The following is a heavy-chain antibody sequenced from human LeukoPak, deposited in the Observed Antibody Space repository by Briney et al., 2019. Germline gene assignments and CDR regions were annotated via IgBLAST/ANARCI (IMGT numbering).Heavy chain of an antibody. CDR3: AREMSDAVTWGWYFDL. Sequence: PGGSLRLSCAASGFTFSSSDMHWVRQAPGQGLEWVSAIGTGDDTYYPDSEKGRFTISRENAKNSLYLQMNSLRAGDTAVYYCAREMSDAVTWGWYFDLWGRGTLVTVSS. CDR2: IGTGDDT. V-gene: IGHV3-13*01. D-gene: IGHD4-17*01. CDR1: GFTFSSSD. J-gene: IGHJ2*01.